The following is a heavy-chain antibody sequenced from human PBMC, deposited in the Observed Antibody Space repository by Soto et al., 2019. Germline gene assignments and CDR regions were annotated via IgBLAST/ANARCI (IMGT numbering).Heavy chain of an antibody. CDR3: AMGSSSWYTTYDY. Sequence: GGSLRLSCAASGFTFSSYAMSWVRQAPGKGLEWVSAISGSGGSTYYADSVKGRFTISRDNSKNTLYLQMNSLRAEDTAVYYCAMGSSSWYTTYDYWGQGTLVTVSS. CDR2: ISGSGGST. J-gene: IGHJ4*02. V-gene: IGHV3-23*01. CDR1: GFTFSSYA. D-gene: IGHD6-13*01.